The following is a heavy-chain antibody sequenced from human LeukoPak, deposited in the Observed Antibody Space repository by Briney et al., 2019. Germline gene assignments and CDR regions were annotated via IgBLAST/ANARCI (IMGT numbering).Heavy chain of an antibody. CDR1: SGSFSGYY. CDR2: INHSGST. Sequence: PSETLSLTCAVYSGSFSGYYWSWIRQPPGKGLEWIGEINHSGSTNYNPSLKSRVTISVDTSKNQFSLKLSSVTAADTAVYYCAREIIVARGAFDIWGQGTMVTVSS. D-gene: IGHD5-12*01. J-gene: IGHJ3*02. V-gene: IGHV4-34*01. CDR3: AREIIVARGAFDI.